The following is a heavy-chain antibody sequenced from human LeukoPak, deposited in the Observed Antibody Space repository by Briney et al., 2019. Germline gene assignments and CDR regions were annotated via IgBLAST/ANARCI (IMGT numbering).Heavy chain of an antibody. D-gene: IGHD5-18*01. CDR1: GFTVSSNY. J-gene: IGHJ4*02. CDR3: AKEEDSYGHPHFDY. Sequence: GGSLRLSCAASGFTVSSNYMSWVRQAPGKGLEWVSVIYSGGSTYYADSVKGRFTISRDNSKNTLYLQMNSLRAEDTALYYCAKEEDSYGHPHFDYWGQGTLVTVSS. CDR2: IYSGGST. V-gene: IGHV3-53*01.